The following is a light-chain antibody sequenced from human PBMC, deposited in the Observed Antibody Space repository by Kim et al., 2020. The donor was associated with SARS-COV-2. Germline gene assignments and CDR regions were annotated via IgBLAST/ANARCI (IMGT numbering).Light chain of an antibody. CDR1: QSISTS. CDR2: DAS. CDR3: LQRSDWPLT. Sequence: LSPGERATLSGRASQSISTSLAWYQQKPGQAPRLLICDASDRATGIPGRFSGSGSGTDFTLTISSLEPEDFAVYYCLQRSDWPLTFGGGTKVDIK. V-gene: IGKV3-11*01. J-gene: IGKJ4*01.